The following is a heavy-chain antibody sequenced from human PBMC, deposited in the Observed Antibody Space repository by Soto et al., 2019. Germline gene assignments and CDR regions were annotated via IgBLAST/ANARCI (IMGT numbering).Heavy chain of an antibody. CDR2: TVVGSGNT. D-gene: IGHD3-9*01. CDR3: AADGGGRYFAPFDY. V-gene: IGHV1-58*01. J-gene: IGHJ4*02. CDR1: GFTVTGSA. Sequence: VKVSCKASGFTVTGSAVQWVRQARGQRLEWIGWTVVGSGNTNYAQKFQERVNITRDMSTSTSYMELSSLRSEDTAVYYCAADGGGRYFAPFDYWGQGTLVTVS.